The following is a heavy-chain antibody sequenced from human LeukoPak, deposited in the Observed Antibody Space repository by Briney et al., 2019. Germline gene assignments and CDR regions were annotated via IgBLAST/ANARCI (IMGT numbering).Heavy chain of an antibody. J-gene: IGHJ4*02. CDR2: ISAYNGNT. CDR3: ARGAGPYYYDSSGYSNFDY. CDR1: GYTFTGYY. Sequence: GASVKVSCKASGYTFTGYYMHWVRQAPGQGLEWMGWISAYNGNTNYAQKLQGRVTMTTDTSTSTAYMELRSLRSDDTAVYYCARGAGPYYYDSSGYSNFDYWGQGTLVTVSS. D-gene: IGHD3-22*01. V-gene: IGHV1-18*04.